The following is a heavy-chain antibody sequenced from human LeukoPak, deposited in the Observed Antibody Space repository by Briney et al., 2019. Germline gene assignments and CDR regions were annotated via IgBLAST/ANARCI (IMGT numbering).Heavy chain of an antibody. CDR3: ARGTSTAPGIDY. CDR1: GFDFATYW. V-gene: IGHV3-74*01. CDR2: INSDGSGA. D-gene: IGHD6-13*01. Sequence: GGPLRLSCAALGFDFATYWMFWVRQAPGKGLVWVAQINSDGSGATYGDSAKGRFSISRDNAKNTLFLYMSGLRAEDTAVYYCARGTSTAPGIDYWGQGTLVAVSS. J-gene: IGHJ4*02.